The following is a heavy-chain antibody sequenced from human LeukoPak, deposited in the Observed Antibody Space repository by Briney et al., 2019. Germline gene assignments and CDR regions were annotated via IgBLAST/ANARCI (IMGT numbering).Heavy chain of an antibody. Sequence: SETLSLTCTVSGYSISSGYYWGWIRQPPGKGLEWIGSIYHSGSTYYNPSLKSRVTISVDTSKNQFSLKLSSVTAADTAVYYCARQENSSGWYYYYYMDVWGKGTTVTISS. D-gene: IGHD6-19*01. J-gene: IGHJ6*03. CDR1: GYSISSGYY. CDR3: ARQENSSGWYYYYYMDV. CDR2: IYHSGST. V-gene: IGHV4-38-2*02.